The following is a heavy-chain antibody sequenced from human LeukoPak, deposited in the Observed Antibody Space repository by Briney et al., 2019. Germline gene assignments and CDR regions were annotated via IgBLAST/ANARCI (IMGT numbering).Heavy chain of an antibody. CDR2: INPNSGGT. J-gene: IGHJ4*02. D-gene: IGHD2-8*01. CDR3: AREDGCTNGVCYFDY. Sequence: ASVKVSSKASGYTFTVYYMHWVRQAPGQGLEWMGWINPNSGGTNYAQKFQGRVTMTRDTSISTAYMELSRLRSDDTAVYYCAREDGCTNGVCYFDYWGQGTLVTVSS. V-gene: IGHV1-2*02. CDR1: GYTFTVYY.